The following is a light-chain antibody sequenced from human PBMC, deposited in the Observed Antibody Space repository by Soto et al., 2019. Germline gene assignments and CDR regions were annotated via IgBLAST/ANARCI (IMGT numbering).Light chain of an antibody. V-gene: IGKV3-15*01. CDR2: GAS. Sequence: ENLLTQSPATLSVSPGERATLSCRASHSVSSNLAWYHQKPGQAPRLLIYGASTRATGIPARFSGSGSGTEFTLTISSLQSEDFAVYYCQQRSSWPITFGQGTRLEIK. CDR3: QQRSSWPIT. J-gene: IGKJ5*01. CDR1: HSVSSN.